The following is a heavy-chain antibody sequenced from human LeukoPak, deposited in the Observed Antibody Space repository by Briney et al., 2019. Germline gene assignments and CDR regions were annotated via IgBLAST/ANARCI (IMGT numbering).Heavy chain of an antibody. J-gene: IGHJ6*03. CDR1: GFTFDDYA. CDR2: ISWNSGSI. CDR3: AKDKGRLEGPRYYYYYYMDV. Sequence: GGSLRLSCAASGFTFDDYAMHWVRQAPGKGLEWVSGISWNSGSIGYADSVKGRFTISRDNAKNSLYLQMNSLRAEDTALYYCAKDKGRLEGPRYYYYYYMDVWGKGTTVTVSS. V-gene: IGHV3-9*01.